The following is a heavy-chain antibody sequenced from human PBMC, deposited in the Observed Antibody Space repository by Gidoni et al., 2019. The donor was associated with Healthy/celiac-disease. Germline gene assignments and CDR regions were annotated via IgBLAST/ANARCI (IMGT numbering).Heavy chain of an antibody. CDR3: ARRDIYYYDSSATGSFDY. CDR2: ISSSSSYI. Sequence: EVQLVESGGGLVKPGGSLRLSCSASGFTFSSYSMNWVRQAPGKGLEWVSSISSSSSYIYYADSVKGRFTISRDNAKNSLYLQMNSLRAEDTAVYYCARRDIYYYDSSATGSFDYWGQGTLVTVSS. V-gene: IGHV3-21*01. D-gene: IGHD3-22*01. CDR1: GFTFSSYS. J-gene: IGHJ4*02.